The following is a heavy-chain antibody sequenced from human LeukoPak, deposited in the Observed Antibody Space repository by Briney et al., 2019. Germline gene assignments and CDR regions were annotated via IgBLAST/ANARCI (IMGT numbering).Heavy chain of an antibody. J-gene: IGHJ4*02. CDR2: IYHSGST. D-gene: IGHD2-2*02. CDR3: ASWGYCSSTSCYIFDY. V-gene: IGHV4-38-2*01. CDR1: GYSISSGYY. Sequence: SETLSLTCAVSGYSISSGYYWGWIRQPPGKGLEWIGSIYHSGSTYYNPSLKSRVTISVDTSKNQFSLKLSSVTAADTAVYYCASWGYCSSTSCYIFDYRGQGTLVTVSS.